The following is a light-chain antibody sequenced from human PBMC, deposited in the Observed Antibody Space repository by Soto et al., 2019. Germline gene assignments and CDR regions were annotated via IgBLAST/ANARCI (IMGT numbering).Light chain of an antibody. Sequence: DIQMTQSPSTLSSSVGERVTITCRASQSISSWLAWYQQKQGKAPTLLIYKASSLESGVPSRFSGSGSGTEFTLTISSLQPDDFATYYCQHYNSYAWTFGQGTKVEIK. CDR1: QSISSW. CDR3: QHYNSYAWT. CDR2: KAS. V-gene: IGKV1-5*03. J-gene: IGKJ1*01.